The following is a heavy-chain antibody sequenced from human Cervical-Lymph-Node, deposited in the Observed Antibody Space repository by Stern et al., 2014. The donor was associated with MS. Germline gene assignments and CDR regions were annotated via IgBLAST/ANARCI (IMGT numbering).Heavy chain of an antibody. Sequence: VQLLESGAEVKKPGASVKVSCKAAGYSFTGNYIHWLRQAPGQGLEWMGRTKPNSGDSNYALKFQGRVTMTRYTSISTAYRNLNRLGIDDTAVYYCARERGRAGPAMADYWGQGTLVTVSS. V-gene: IGHV1-2*06. CDR1: GYSFTGNY. J-gene: IGHJ4*02. D-gene: IGHD5-18*01. CDR3: ARERGRAGPAMADY. CDR2: TKPNSGDS.